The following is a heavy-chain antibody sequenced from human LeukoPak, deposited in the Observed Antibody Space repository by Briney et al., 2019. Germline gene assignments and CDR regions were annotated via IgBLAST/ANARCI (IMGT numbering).Heavy chain of an antibody. D-gene: IGHD2/OR15-2a*01. Sequence: SETLSLTCAAYGGSFSGYYWSWIRQPPGKGLEWIGEINHSGSTNYNPSLKSRVTISVDTSKNQYSLKLSSVTAADTAVYYCARGKPPRIYAYWGQGTLVTVSS. V-gene: IGHV4-34*01. CDR3: ARGKPPRIYAY. CDR2: INHSGST. J-gene: IGHJ4*02. CDR1: GGSFSGYY.